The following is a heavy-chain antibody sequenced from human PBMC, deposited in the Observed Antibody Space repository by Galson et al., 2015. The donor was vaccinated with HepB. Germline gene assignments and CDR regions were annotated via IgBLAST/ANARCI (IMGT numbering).Heavy chain of an antibody. J-gene: IGHJ6*04. Sequence: SVKVSCKASGYTFTGYYMHWVRQAPGQGLEWMGRINPNSGGTNYAQKFQGRVTMTRDTSISTAYMELSRLRSDDTAVYYCARGGELLWFRESYVDVWGKGTTVTVSS. V-gene: IGHV1-2*06. D-gene: IGHD3-10*01. CDR1: GYTFTGYY. CDR2: INPNSGGT. CDR3: ARGGELLWFRESYVDV.